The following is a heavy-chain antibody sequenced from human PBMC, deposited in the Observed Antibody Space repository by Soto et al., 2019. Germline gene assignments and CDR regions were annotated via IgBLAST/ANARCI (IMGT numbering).Heavy chain of an antibody. CDR2: IYYSGST. Sequence: PSETLSLTCTVSGGSISSYYWSWIRQPPGKGLEWIGYIYYSGSTNYNPSLKSRVTISVDTSKNQFSLKLSSVTAADTAVYYCATVVSGAWGQGTLVTVSS. CDR1: GGSISSYY. J-gene: IGHJ5*02. D-gene: IGHD3-10*01. V-gene: IGHV4-59*01. CDR3: ATVVSGA.